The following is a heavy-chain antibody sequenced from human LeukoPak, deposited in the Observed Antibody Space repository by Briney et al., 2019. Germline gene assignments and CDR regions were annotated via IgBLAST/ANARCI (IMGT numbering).Heavy chain of an antibody. CDR1: GPSLSSGSYY. CDR3: ARMYYDFWSGYYGGIDY. V-gene: IGHV4-61*02. Sequence: SQTLSLTCTDYGPSLSSGSYYWRWLRQPAGTGPDSLDRIYTSGSTNYNPSLKSLVTISVDTSKNQFYLKLSSVTAADTAVYYCARMYYDFWSGYYGGIDYWGQGTLVTVSS. CDR2: IYTSGST. D-gene: IGHD3-3*01. J-gene: IGHJ4*02.